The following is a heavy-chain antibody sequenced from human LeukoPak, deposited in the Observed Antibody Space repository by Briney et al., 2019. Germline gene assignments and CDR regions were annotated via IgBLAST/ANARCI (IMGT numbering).Heavy chain of an antibody. J-gene: IGHJ4*02. CDR3: ARDSAGNDY. V-gene: IGHV3-7*01. Sequence: PGGSLRLSCASSGFTSSTYWMSWGRQAPGKGLEWVANIKQDGSEKYYVDSVKGRFTTSRDNAKNSLYLQMNSLRAEDTAMYYCARDSAGNDYWGQGTLVTVSS. CDR1: GFTSSTYW. D-gene: IGHD6-13*01. CDR2: IKQDGSEK.